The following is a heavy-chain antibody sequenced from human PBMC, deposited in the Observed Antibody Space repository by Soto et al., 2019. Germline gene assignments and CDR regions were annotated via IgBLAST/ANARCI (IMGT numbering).Heavy chain of an antibody. D-gene: IGHD6-13*01. CDR3: ARLGRSSSFFDY. Sequence: QLQLQESGPGLVKPSETLSLTCTVSGGSISSSSYYWGWIRQPPGKGLEWIGSIYYSGSTYYNPSLKSRVTISVDTSKNQFSLKLSSVTAADTAVYYCARLGRSSSFFDYWGQGTLVTVSS. CDR1: GGSISSSSYY. V-gene: IGHV4-39*01. CDR2: IYYSGST. J-gene: IGHJ4*02.